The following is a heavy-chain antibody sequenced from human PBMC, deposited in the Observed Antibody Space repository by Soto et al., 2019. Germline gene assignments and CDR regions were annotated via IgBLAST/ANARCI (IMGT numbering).Heavy chain of an antibody. J-gene: IGHJ6*02. CDR1: GYTFTSYY. CDR2: INPSGGST. D-gene: IGHD5-12*01. CDR3: ASSSYDYSVYYYYGMDV. Sequence: QVQLVQSGAEVKKPGASVKVSCKASGYTFTSYYMHWVRQAPGQGLEWMGIINPSGGSTSYAQKFQGRVTMTRDTSTSTVYMELSSLRSEDTAVYYCASSSYDYSVYYYYGMDVWGQGTTVTVSS. V-gene: IGHV1-46*03.